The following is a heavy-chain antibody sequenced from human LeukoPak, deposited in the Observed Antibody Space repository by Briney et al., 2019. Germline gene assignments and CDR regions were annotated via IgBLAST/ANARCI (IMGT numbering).Heavy chain of an antibody. CDR1: GYTFTAFY. V-gene: IGHV1-2*02. CDR3: ARAHLIAAAGYNWFDP. CDR2: INPNSGAT. J-gene: IGHJ5*02. Sequence: GASVKVSCKASGYTFTAFYMHWVRQAPGQGLEWMGWINPNSGATNYAQKFQGRVTMTRDTSISTAYMELSRLRSDDTAVYYCARAHLIAAAGYNWFDPRAREPWSPSPQ. D-gene: IGHD6-13*01.